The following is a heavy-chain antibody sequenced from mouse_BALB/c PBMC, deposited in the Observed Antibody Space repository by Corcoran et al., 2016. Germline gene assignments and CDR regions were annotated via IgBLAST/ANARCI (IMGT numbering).Heavy chain of an antibody. D-gene: IGHD2-4*01. CDR2: INTYTGEP. V-gene: IGHV9-3-1*01. CDR1: GYTFTNYG. J-gene: IGHJ3*01. Sequence: QIQLVQSGPELKKPGETVKISCKASGYTFTNYGMNWVKQAPGKGLKWMGWINTYTGEPTYADDFKGRFAFSLETSASTAYLQINNLKNEDTATYFCARRNYDYGGFAYWGQGTLVTASA. CDR3: ARRNYDYGGFAY.